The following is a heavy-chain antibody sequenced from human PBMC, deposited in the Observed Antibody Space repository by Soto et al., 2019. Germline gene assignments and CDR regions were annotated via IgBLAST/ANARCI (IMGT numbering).Heavy chain of an antibody. CDR2: FDPEDGET. CDR3: ATGERRIAVAGINMGAFDI. Sequence: ASVKVSCKVSGYTLTELSMHWVRQAPGKGLEWMGGFDPEDGETIYAQKFQGRVTMTEDTSTDTAYMELSSLRSEDTAVYYCATGERRIAVAGINMGAFDIWGQGTMVTVSS. V-gene: IGHV1-24*01. J-gene: IGHJ3*02. CDR1: GYTLTELS. D-gene: IGHD6-19*01.